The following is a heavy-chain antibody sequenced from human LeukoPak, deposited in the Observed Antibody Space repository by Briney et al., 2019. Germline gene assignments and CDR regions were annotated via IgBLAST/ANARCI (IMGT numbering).Heavy chain of an antibody. Sequence: SETLSLTCTVSGGSISSGSYYWNWIRQPAGKGLEWVGRIYSSGGTDFTPSLKSRGTTSVDTSKNQFSLKLSSVTAADTAVYYCAREDYYDSSGYYPFDVWGQGILVTVSS. D-gene: IGHD3-22*01. J-gene: IGHJ4*02. CDR2: IYSSGGT. CDR3: AREDYYDSSGYYPFDV. V-gene: IGHV4-61*02. CDR1: GGSISSGSYY.